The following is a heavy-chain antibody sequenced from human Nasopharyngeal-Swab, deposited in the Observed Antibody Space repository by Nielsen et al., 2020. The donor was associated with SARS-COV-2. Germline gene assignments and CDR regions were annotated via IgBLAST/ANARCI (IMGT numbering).Heavy chain of an antibody. CDR3: ASNNCGGGY. CDR2: IKQDGSEK. CDR1: GFTFSSYW. Sequence: GGSLRLSCAAPGFTFSSYWMSWVRQAPGKGLEWVANIKQDGSEKYYVDSVKGRFTISRDNAKNSLYLQMNSLRVEDTAVYNCASNNCGGGYWGQGTLVTVSS. V-gene: IGHV3-7*01. D-gene: IGHD1-1*01. J-gene: IGHJ4*02.